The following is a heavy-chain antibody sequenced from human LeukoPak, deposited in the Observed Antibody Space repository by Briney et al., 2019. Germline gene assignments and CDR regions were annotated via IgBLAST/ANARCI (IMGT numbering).Heavy chain of an antibody. V-gene: IGHV4-59*11. CDR1: GGSISSHY. J-gene: IGHJ6*03. CDR2: IYYSGST. CDR3: ARNPGMDHYYYMDV. D-gene: IGHD1-14*01. Sequence: PSETLSLTCTVSGGSISSHYWSWIRQPPGKGLEWIGYIYYSGSTNYNPSLKSRVTISVDTSKNQFSLKLSSVTAADTAVYYCARNPGMDHYYYMDVWGKGTTVTVSS.